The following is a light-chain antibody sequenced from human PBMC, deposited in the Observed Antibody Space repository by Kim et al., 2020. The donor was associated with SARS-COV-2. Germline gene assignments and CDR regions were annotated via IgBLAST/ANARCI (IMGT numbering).Light chain of an antibody. CDR1: SLRSYF. Sequence: LGQTVRITCQGDSLRSYFASWYQQRPGQAPVLVIFGKNNRPSGIPDRFSGSSSGNTASLTITGAQAEDEADYYCNSRDSSGNHLYVFGTGTKVTIL. J-gene: IGLJ1*01. CDR2: GKN. CDR3: NSRDSSGNHLYV. V-gene: IGLV3-19*01.